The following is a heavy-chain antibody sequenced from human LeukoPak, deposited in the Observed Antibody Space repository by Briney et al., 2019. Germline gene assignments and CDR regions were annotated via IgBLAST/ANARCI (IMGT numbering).Heavy chain of an antibody. Sequence: GGPLRLSCEASGFRFSDYWMNWVRQVPGKGLEWVANIKQDGSERYYVDSVKGRFAISRDNAKNSLYLQMNSLRAEDTAVYYCATEWVFWGQGTLVTVSS. CDR3: ATEWVF. CDR2: IKQDGSER. D-gene: IGHD6-13*01. J-gene: IGHJ4*02. V-gene: IGHV3-7*01. CDR1: GFRFSDYW.